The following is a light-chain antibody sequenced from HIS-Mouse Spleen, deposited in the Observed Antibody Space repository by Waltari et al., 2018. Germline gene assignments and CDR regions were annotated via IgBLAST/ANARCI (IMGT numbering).Light chain of an antibody. CDR2: EGS. J-gene: IGLJ2*01. CDR1: SSDVGSYNL. V-gene: IGLV2-23*01. CDR3: CSYAGSSTYVV. Sequence: QSALTQPASVSGSPGQSITISCTGTSSDVGSYNLVSWYKQHPGKAPKLMIYEGSKRPSGVSTRFSGSNAGNTASLTISGLQAEDEADYYCCSYAGSSTYVVFGGGTKLTVL.